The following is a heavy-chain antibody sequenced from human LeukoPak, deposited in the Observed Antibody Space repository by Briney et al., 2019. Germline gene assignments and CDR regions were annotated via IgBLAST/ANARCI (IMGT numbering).Heavy chain of an antibody. J-gene: IGHJ6*03. V-gene: IGHV3-30*02. Sequence: PGGSLRLSCAASGFTFSTYVMHWVRQAPGKGLEWVAFIRYDGSNKYYADSVKGRFTISRDNAKNSLYLQMNSLRAEDTAVYYCARVTVTNQYYDILTGYLGRLVGYMDVWGKGTTVTISS. CDR1: GFTFSTYV. CDR2: IRYDGSNK. CDR3: ARVTVTNQYYDILTGYLGRLVGYMDV. D-gene: IGHD3-9*01.